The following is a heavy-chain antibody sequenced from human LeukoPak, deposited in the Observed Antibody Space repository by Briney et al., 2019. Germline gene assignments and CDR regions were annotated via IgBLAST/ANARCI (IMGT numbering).Heavy chain of an antibody. V-gene: IGHV3-30*02. CDR1: GLTFSSNG. D-gene: IGHD3-10*01. CDR3: AKVPAYYGSGSYYTYYYDMDV. J-gene: IGHJ6*03. CDR2: IRYDGSNE. Sequence: GGSLRLSCAASGLTFSSNGMHWVRQAPGKGLEGGAFIRYDGSNEYYANSVKGRLTISRDNSKNTLYLQMNSLRAEDTAVYYCAKVPAYYGSGSYYTYYYDMDVWGKGTTVTVSS.